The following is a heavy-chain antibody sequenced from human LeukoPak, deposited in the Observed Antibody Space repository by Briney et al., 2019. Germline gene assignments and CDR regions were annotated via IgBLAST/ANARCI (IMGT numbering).Heavy chain of an antibody. CDR1: GYTLNVYG. Sequence: ASVKVSCKASGYTLNVYGISWVRQAPGQGLGRMGCIIGYNGDTDYAQKLQGRVTMTTDTSTSTAYMELRSLTSADTAVVYCVRDVVGGPRAYSFDADAFDIWGQGTVVTVSS. D-gene: IGHD2-21*01. V-gene: IGHV1-18*01. CDR3: VRDVVGGPRAYSFDADAFDI. J-gene: IGHJ3*02. CDR2: IIGYNGDT.